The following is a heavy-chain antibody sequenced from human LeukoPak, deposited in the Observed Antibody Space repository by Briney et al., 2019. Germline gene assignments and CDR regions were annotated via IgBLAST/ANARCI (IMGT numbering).Heavy chain of an antibody. CDR2: INHSGST. V-gene: IGHV4-34*01. D-gene: IGHD6-6*01. J-gene: IGHJ4*02. Sequence: SETLSLTCAVYGGSFSGYYWSWIRQPPGKGLEWIGEINHSGSTNYNPSLKSRVTISVDTSKNQFSLKLSCVTAADTAVYYCARGRRSSSSGPDYFDYWGQGTLVTVSS. CDR3: ARGRRSSSSGPDYFDY. CDR1: GGSFSGYY.